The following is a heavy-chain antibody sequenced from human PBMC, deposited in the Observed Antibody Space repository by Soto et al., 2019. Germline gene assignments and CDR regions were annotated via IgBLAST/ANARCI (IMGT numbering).Heavy chain of an antibody. Sequence: YPMTWGLQAPGQRLEWMVGIIPIFHTANYAQKFRGRITITADESTSTADMEMSSLRSEDAAVYYCERRSIAARRGRLYYYYGMDVWGAGATVTVSS. CDR1: YP. CDR2: IIPIFHTA. D-gene: IGHD6-6*01. V-gene: IGHV1-69*01. CDR3: ERRSIAARRGRLYYYYGMDV. J-gene: IGHJ6*04.